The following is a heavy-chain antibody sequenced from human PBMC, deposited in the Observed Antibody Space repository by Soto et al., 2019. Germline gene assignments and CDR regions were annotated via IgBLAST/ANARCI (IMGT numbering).Heavy chain of an antibody. V-gene: IGHV3-23*01. J-gene: IGHJ6*02. Sequence: GGSLRLSCAASGFTFSSYAMSWVRQAPGKGLEWVSAISGSGGSTYYADSVKGRFTISRDNSKNTLYLQMNSLRAEDTAVYYCAKRLWDYSKYYGMDVWGQGTTVTVSS. D-gene: IGHD4-4*01. CDR1: GFTFSSYA. CDR2: ISGSGGST. CDR3: AKRLWDYSKYYGMDV.